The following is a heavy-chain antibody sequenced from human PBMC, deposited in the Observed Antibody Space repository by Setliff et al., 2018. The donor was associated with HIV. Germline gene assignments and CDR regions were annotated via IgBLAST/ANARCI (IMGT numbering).Heavy chain of an antibody. V-gene: IGHV4-34*01. J-gene: IGHJ6*03. CDR1: GGSFSGYY. CDR2: INHDRTT. CDR3: ARGSRLLTIFGVVFKTNYYFMDV. D-gene: IGHD3-3*01. Sequence: SETLSLTCAVYGGSFSGYYWSWIRQPPGKGLEWIGEINHDRTTNYNPSLKSRVTISVGTSKNQFSLTLNSVTAADTAVYYCARGSRLLTIFGVVFKTNYYFMDVWGKGTAVTVSS.